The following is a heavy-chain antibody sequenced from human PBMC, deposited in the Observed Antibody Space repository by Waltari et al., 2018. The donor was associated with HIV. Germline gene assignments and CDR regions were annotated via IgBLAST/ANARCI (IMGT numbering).Heavy chain of an antibody. D-gene: IGHD3-16*02. J-gene: IGHJ3*02. CDR3: ARGLRLGELSLYKYAFDI. Sequence: QVPLEESGPGLVKPSETLSLTCPVSGGSISTHHPRWIWLPAGKGLEWIGRIYTSGSTNYNPSLKSRVTLSVDTSMNQFSLKLSSVTAADTAVYYCARGLRLGELSLYKYAFDIWGQGTMVTVSS. V-gene: IGHV4-4*07. CDR2: IYTSGST. CDR1: GGSISTHH.